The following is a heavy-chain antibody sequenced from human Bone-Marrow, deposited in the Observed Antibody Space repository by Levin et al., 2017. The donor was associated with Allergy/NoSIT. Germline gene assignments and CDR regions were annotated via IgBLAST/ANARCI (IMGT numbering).Heavy chain of an antibody. J-gene: IGHJ4*02. D-gene: IGHD3-16*02. V-gene: IGHV4-39*07. CDR1: GGSISSSSYY. CDR3: VRGEYVWGSYRPHYFDY. CDR2: IYYSGST. Sequence: PGGSLRLSCTVSGGSISSSSYYWGWIRQPPGKGLEWIGSIYYSGSTYYNPSLKSRVTISVDTSKNQFSLKLSSVTAADTAVYYCVRGEYVWGSYRPHYFDYWGQGTLVTVSS.